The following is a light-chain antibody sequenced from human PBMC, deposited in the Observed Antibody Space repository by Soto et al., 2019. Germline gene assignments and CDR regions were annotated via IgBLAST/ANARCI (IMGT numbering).Light chain of an antibody. Sequence: DIQMTQSPSSVSASVGDTVNITCRASHVISNWLAWYQQKAGKAPKLLIYAASRLQRGVPSRFSGSGSGPDFTLTISGLQPEDVASYYWQQANDFPYTVCQGTKLEI. J-gene: IGKJ2*01. CDR3: QQANDFPYT. V-gene: IGKV1-12*01. CDR2: AAS. CDR1: HVISNW.